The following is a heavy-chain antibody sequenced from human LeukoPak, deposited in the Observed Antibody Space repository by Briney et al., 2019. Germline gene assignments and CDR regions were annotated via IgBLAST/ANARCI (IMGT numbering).Heavy chain of an antibody. Sequence: PSETLSLTCTVSGGSISSSSYYWGWIRQPPGKGLEWIGIIYYSESTYYSPSLKSRVTISIDTSKNQFSLKLSSVTAADTAVYYCARRLAAPGRHFDYWGQGTLVTDSS. CDR2: IYYSEST. CDR3: ARRLAAPGRHFDY. V-gene: IGHV4-39*01. D-gene: IGHD6-13*01. J-gene: IGHJ4*02. CDR1: GGSISSSSYY.